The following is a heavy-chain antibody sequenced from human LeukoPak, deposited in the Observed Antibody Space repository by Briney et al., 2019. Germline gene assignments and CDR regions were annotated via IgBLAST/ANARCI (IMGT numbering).Heavy chain of an antibody. V-gene: IGHV3-20*04. J-gene: IGHJ5*02. CDR3: TRHPYSSSTSCYDWFDP. CDR1: GFTFDDYG. CDR2: INWNGGST. Sequence: GGPLRLSCAASGFTFDDYGMSWVRQAPGKGLEWVSRINWNGGSTGYADSVKRRFNIPRDNAKHSLYLQIHNLSAEHTALYYSTRHPYSSSTSCYDWFDPWGQGTLDTVSS. D-gene: IGHD2-2*01.